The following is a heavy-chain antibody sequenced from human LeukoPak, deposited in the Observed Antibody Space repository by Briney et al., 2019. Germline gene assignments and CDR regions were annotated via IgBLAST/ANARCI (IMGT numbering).Heavy chain of an antibody. CDR1: AFTFCRHG. CDR3: ANQFPQAASPNFDY. V-gene: IGHV3-30*02. J-gene: IGHJ4*02. Sequence: AAGSLRLSCLASAFTFCRHGLHSVRQAPGMGLSRVEFSRYDGSKKYYADSSKGRFTTSRDNSKHTLYLHMNSPRAEDPAVYYCANQFPQAASPNFDYWGQGTLVTVSS. D-gene: IGHD2-15*01. CDR2: SRYDGSKK.